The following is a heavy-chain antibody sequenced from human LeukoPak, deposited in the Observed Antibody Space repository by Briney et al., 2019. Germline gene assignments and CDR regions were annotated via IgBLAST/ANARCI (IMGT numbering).Heavy chain of an antibody. CDR3: ARTSGYSDY. V-gene: IGHV4-34*01. Sequence: SETLSLTCAVYGGSFSGYYWSWIRQPPGKGLERIGEINHSGSTNYNPSLKSRVTISVDTSKNQFSLKLSSVTAADTAVYYCARTSGYSDYWGQGTLVTVSS. CDR2: INHSGST. J-gene: IGHJ4*02. CDR1: GGSFSGYY. D-gene: IGHD3-3*01.